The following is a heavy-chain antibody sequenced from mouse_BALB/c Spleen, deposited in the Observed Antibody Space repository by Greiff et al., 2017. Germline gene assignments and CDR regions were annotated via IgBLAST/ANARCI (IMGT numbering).Heavy chain of an antibody. Sequence: EVKLVESGGGLVQPKGSLKLSCAASGFTFNTYAMNWVRQAPGKGLEWVARIRSKSNNYATYYADSVKDRFTISRDDSQSMLYLQMNNLKTEDTAMYYCVSNGNYPFAYWGQGTLVTVSA. CDR3: VSNGNYPFAY. J-gene: IGHJ3*01. D-gene: IGHD2-1*01. V-gene: IGHV10-1*02. CDR1: GFTFNTYA. CDR2: IRSKSNNYAT.